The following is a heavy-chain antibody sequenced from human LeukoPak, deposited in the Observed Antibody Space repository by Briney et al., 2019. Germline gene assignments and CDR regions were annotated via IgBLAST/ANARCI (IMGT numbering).Heavy chain of an antibody. CDR3: AREMGLNIVATFGY. D-gene: IGHD5-12*01. CDR1: GFTFSNYG. V-gene: IGHV3-33*01. Sequence: GGSLRLSCAASGFTFSNYGMHWVRQAPGRGLEWVALIWYDGSNKYYADSVKGRFTISRDNSKNTLYLQMNSLRAEDTAVYYCAREMGLNIVATFGYWGQGTLVTVSS. J-gene: IGHJ4*02. CDR2: IWYDGSNK.